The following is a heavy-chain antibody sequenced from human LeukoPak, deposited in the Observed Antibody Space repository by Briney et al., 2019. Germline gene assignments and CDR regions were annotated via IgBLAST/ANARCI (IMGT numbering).Heavy chain of an antibody. Sequence: GGSLRLSCAASGFTFSSYSMNWVRQAPGKGLEWVSPIGSSSSCIYYADSVKGRFSVSRDNAKNSLYLQMNSLRAEDTAVYYCARGATVRTPPLDYWGQGTLVTVSS. CDR1: GFTFSSYS. D-gene: IGHD4-23*01. J-gene: IGHJ4*02. CDR2: IGSSSSCI. CDR3: ARGATVRTPPLDY. V-gene: IGHV3-21*01.